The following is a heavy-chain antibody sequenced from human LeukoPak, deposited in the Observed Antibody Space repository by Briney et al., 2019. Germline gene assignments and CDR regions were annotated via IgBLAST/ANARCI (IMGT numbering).Heavy chain of an antibody. J-gene: IGHJ3*01. V-gene: IGHV1-18*04. D-gene: IGHD1/OR15-1a*01. Sequence: GASVKVSCKASGYTFTDYFIHWVRQAPGKGLEWMGWISSYTVNKTSAQKFQGRVTLTTDTSTNTVSLELRRLTFDDTAVYYCARGHHDVGTTGTFDVWGQGTRVIVSS. CDR2: ISSYTVNK. CDR3: ARGHHDVGTTGTFDV. CDR1: GYTFTDYF.